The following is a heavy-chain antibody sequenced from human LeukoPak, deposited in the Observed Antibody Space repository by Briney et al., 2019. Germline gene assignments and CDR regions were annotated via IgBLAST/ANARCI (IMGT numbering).Heavy chain of an antibody. CDR2: IYTSGST. J-gene: IGHJ3*02. V-gene: IGHV4-4*07. Sequence: SETLTLTCTVSGGSISSYYWSWIRQPAGKGLEWIGRIYTSGSTNYNPSFKSRVTMSVDTSKNQFSLKLSSVTAADTAVYYCATRVRGFLEWLSERDAFDIWGQGTMVTVSS. CDR3: ATRVRGFLEWLSERDAFDI. D-gene: IGHD3-3*01. CDR1: GGSISSYY.